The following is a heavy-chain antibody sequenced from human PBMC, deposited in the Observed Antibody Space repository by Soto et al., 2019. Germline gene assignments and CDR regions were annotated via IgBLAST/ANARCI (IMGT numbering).Heavy chain of an antibody. D-gene: IGHD2-15*01. V-gene: IGHV3-30*03. Sequence: GGSLRLSCAASGFTFSSYGMHWVRQAPGKGLEWVAVISYDGSNKYYADSVKGRFTISRDNSKNTLYLQMNSLRAEDTAVYYCCPESAVVVAATPFDYWGQGTLVTVSS. CDR2: ISYDGSNK. J-gene: IGHJ4*02. CDR3: CPESAVVVAATPFDY. CDR1: GFTFSSYG.